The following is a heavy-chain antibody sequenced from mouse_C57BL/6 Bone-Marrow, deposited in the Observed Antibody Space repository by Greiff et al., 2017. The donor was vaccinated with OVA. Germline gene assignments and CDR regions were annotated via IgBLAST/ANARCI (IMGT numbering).Heavy chain of an antibody. CDR3: AVIYYYGSSFYYAMDY. CDR1: GYTFTDYY. CDR2: IYPGSGNT. J-gene: IGHJ4*01. V-gene: IGHV1-76*01. Sequence: QVQLQQSGAELVRPGASVKLSCKASGYTFTDYYINWVKQRPGQGLEWIARIYPGSGNTYYNEKFKGKATLTAEKSSSTAYMQLSSLTSEDSAVYFCAVIYYYGSSFYYAMDYWGQGTSVTVSS. D-gene: IGHD1-1*01.